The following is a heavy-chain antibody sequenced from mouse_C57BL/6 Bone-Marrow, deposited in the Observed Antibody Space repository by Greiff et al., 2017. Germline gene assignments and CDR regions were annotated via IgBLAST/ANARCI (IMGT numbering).Heavy chain of an antibody. CDR3: AREGRGEGNYNYYAMDY. CDR2: FSDDGSYT. V-gene: IGHV5-4*01. D-gene: IGHD2-1*01. CDR1: GFTFSSYA. J-gene: IGHJ4*01. Sequence: EVKLVESGGGLVKPGGSLKLSCAASGFTFSSYAMSWVRQTPEKRLEWVATFSDDGSYTYYQDNVKGRYTISRDNAQNNLYLQMSHLKADDSAMYDCAREGRGEGNYNYYAMDYWGQGTSVTVSS.